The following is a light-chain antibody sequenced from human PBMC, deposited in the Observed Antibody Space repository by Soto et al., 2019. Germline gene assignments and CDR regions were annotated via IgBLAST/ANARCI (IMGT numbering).Light chain of an antibody. V-gene: IGKV3D-20*02. CDR1: QTVSSNY. CDR3: KQRRNLWT. CDR2: GAS. J-gene: IGKJ1*01. Sequence: EIVLTQSPGTLSLSPGERATLSCRASQTVSSNYLAWYQQKPGQAPRLLIYGASNRATGIPDRFSGSGSGTDFTLTISSLEPEDFAVYYCKQRRNLWTFGQGNKVDIK.